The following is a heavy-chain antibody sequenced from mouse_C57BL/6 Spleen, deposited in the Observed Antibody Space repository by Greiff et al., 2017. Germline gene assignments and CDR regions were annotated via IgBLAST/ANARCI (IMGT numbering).Heavy chain of an antibody. J-gene: IGHJ2*01. V-gene: IGHV1-61*01. D-gene: IGHD4-1*01. CDR1: GYTFTSYW. CDR2: IYPSDSET. Sequence: QVQLQQPGAELVRPGSSVKLSCKASGYTFTSYWMDWVKQRPGQGLEWIGNIYPSDSETHYNQKFKDKATLTVDKSSSTAYMQLSSLTSEDSAVXYCARRANWFDYWGQGTTLTVSS. CDR3: ARRANWFDY.